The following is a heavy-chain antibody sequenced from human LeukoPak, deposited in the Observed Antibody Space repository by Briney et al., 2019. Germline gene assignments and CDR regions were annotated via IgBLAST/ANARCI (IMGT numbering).Heavy chain of an antibody. CDR2: IRYDGSKK. D-gene: IGHD3-10*02. V-gene: IGHV3-30*02. CDR1: GFTFSNYG. CDR3: AELGITMIGGV. Sequence: GGSLRLSCAASGFTFSNYGMHWVRQAPGKGLEWVAFIRYDGSKKYYADSVKGRFTISRDDAKNSLYLQMNSLRAEDTAVYYCAELGITMIGGVWGKGTTVTISS. J-gene: IGHJ6*04.